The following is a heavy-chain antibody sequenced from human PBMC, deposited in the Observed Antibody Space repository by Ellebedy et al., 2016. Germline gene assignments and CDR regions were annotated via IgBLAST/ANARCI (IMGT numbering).Heavy chain of an antibody. J-gene: IGHJ6*02. CDR2: IYYSGST. D-gene: IGHD4-17*01. CDR1: GGSISSSSYY. V-gene: IGHV4-39*01. Sequence: SETLSLTCTVSGGSISSSSYYWGWIRQPPGKGLEWIGSIYYSGSTYYNPSLKSRVTISVDTSKNQFSLKLSSVTAADTAVYYCARHYGDETPFYYYGMDVWGQGTTVTVSS. CDR3: ARHYGDETPFYYYGMDV.